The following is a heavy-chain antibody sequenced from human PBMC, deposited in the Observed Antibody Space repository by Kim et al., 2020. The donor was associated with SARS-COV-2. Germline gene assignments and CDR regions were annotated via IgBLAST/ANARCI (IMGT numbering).Heavy chain of an antibody. D-gene: IGHD3-10*01. J-gene: IGHJ4*02. CDR1: GGSISSGDYY. CDR2: IPSSGNT. CDR3: ARDKGLNYGPIDY. V-gene: IGHV4-30-4*08. Sequence: SETLSLTCTVSGGSISSGDYYWIWIRQPPGKGLEWIGFIPSSGNTYYNPSLKGRVAILVDTSRNRFSLKLSSVTAADTAVDYCARDKGLNYGPIDYWGPGTLVTVSS.